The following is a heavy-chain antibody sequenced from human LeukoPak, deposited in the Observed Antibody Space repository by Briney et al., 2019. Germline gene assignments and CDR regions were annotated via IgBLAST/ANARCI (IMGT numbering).Heavy chain of an antibody. CDR3: ARRAMVRRAIDY. D-gene: IGHD3-10*01. V-gene: IGHV4-30-4*08. CDR1: GGSISSGDYY. CDR2: IYYSGST. J-gene: IGHJ4*02. Sequence: SETLSLTCTVSGGSISSGDYYWSWIRQPPGKGLEWIGYIYYSGSTYYNPSLKSRVTISVDTSKNQFSLKLSSVTAADTAVYYCARRAMVRRAIDYWGRGTLVTVSS.